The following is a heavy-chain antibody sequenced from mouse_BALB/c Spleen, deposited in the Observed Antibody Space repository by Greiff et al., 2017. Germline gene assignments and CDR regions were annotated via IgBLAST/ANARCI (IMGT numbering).Heavy chain of an antibody. V-gene: IGHV5-17*02. D-gene: IGHD1-2*01. J-gene: IGHJ1*01. CDR1: GFTFSSFG. Sequence: EVQRVESGGGLVQPGGSRKLSCAASGFTFSSFGMHWVRQAPEKGLEWVAYISSGSSTIYYADTVKGRFTISRDNPKNTLFLQMTSLRSEDTAMYYCARSDTATLWYFDVWGAGTTVTVSS. CDR2: ISSGSSTI. CDR3: ARSDTATLWYFDV.